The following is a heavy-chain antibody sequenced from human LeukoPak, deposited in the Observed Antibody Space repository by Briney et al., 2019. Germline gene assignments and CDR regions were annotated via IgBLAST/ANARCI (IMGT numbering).Heavy chain of an antibody. CDR2: ISGSGGST. D-gene: IGHD3-10*01. Sequence: GGSLRLSCTASGFTFSRYVMNWVRLAPGKGLEWVSAISGSGGSTYYADSVKGRFTISRDNSKNTLYLQMNSLRAEDTAIYYCAKAQFGSGSKPRDGFDIWGQGTMITVSS. CDR1: GFTFSRYV. J-gene: IGHJ3*02. CDR3: AKAQFGSGSKPRDGFDI. V-gene: IGHV3-23*01.